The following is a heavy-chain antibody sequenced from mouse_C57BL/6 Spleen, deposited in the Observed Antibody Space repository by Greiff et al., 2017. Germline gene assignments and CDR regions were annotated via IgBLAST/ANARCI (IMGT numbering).Heavy chain of an antibody. Sequence: QVQLQQSGPELVKPGASVKISCKASGYAFSSSWMNWVKQRPGKGLEWIGRIYPGDGDTNYNGKFKGKATLSADKSSSTAYLQLSSLTSEDSAVSFCARSCAGYYGYTMDDWGQGTTVTVSS. CDR1: GYAFSSSW. CDR2: IYPGDGDT. CDR3: ARSCAGYYGYTMDD. J-gene: IGHJ4*01. D-gene: IGHD2-3*01. V-gene: IGHV1-82*01.